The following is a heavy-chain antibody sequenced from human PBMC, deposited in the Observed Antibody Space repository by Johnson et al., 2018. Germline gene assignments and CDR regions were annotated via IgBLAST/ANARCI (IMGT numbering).Heavy chain of an antibody. J-gene: IGHJ3*02. CDR3: ARDAPLAAFDI. CDR2: ISYDGSNK. V-gene: IGHV3-30*03. Sequence: QVQLVESGGGVVQPGRSLRLSCAASGFTFSSYGMHWVRQAPGKGLEWVAVISYDGSNKYYADSVKGRFTISRDNSKNTLYLQMNSLRAEDTAVYYCARDAPLAAFDIWGQGTMVTVSS. CDR1: GFTFSSYG. D-gene: IGHD3-3*02.